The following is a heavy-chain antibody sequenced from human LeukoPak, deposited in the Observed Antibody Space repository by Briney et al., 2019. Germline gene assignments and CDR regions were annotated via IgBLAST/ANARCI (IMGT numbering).Heavy chain of an antibody. CDR1: GYSFSNYW. Sequence: GESLKISCKGSGYSFSNYWIGWVRQMPGKGLEWMGIIFPGDSDTRYSPSFQGQVTISVDKSISTAYPQWSSLKASDTATYYCARRDDDQQQLAFDIWGQGTMVSVSS. CDR2: IFPGDSDT. D-gene: IGHD6-13*01. V-gene: IGHV5-51*01. J-gene: IGHJ3*02. CDR3: ARRDDDQQQLAFDI.